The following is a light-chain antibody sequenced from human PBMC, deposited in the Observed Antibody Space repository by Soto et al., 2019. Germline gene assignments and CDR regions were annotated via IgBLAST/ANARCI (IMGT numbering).Light chain of an antibody. J-gene: IGKJ3*01. CDR1: QSVSSY. V-gene: IGKV3-11*01. Sequence: EIVLTQSPATLSLSPGERATLSCRASQSVSSYLAWYQQKPGQAPRLLIYDASNRATGIPARFSGSGSGTDYPLTISSLAPEDFAVYYCQQRGNWPFTFGPGTKVDIK. CDR3: QQRGNWPFT. CDR2: DAS.